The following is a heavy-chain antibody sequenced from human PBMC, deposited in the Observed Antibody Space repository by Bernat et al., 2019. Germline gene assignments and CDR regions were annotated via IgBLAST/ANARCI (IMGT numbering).Heavy chain of an antibody. CDR2: ISWNSGSI. Sequence: EVQLVESGGGLVQPGRSLRLSCAASGFTFDDYAMHWVRQAPGKGLEWVSGISWNSGSIGYADSVKGRFTISRDNAKNSLYLQMNSLRAEHTALYYCAKDSSSSWYRDFDYWGQGTLVTVSS. J-gene: IGHJ4*02. V-gene: IGHV3-9*01. CDR3: AKDSSSSWYRDFDY. CDR1: GFTFDDYA. D-gene: IGHD6-13*01.